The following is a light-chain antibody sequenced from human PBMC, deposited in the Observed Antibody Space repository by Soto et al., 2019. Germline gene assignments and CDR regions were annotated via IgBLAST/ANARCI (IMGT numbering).Light chain of an antibody. V-gene: IGKV1-6*01. CDR3: LQDYNYPYT. CDR2: AAS. J-gene: IGKJ2*01. Sequence: AIQMTQSPSSLSASVGDRVTITCWASQGIKNDVAWYQQKPGKAPKLLIYAASSLQSGVPPRFSGSGSGTDFTLTISSLQPEDFATYYCLQDYNYPYTFGQGTKLEIK. CDR1: QGIKND.